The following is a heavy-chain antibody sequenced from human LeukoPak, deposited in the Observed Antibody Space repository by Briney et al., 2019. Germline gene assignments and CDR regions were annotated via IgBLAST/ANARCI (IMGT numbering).Heavy chain of an antibody. J-gene: IGHJ6*03. V-gene: IGHV1-18*01. Sequence: ASVKVSCKASGYTFTSYGINWVRQAPGQGLEWMGWISAYNGDTNYAQKLQGRVTMTTDTSTSTAYMELSSLRSEDTAVYYCARGDSSGWDYYYYYMDVWGKGTTVTVSS. CDR1: GYTFTSYG. CDR3: ARGDSSGWDYYYYYMDV. D-gene: IGHD6-19*01. CDR2: ISAYNGDT.